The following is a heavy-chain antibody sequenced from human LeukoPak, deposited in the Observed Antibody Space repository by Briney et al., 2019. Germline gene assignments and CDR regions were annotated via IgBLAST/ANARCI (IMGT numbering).Heavy chain of an antibody. Sequence: SVKVSCKASGGTFSTYTMIWVRQAPGQGLEWMGRIITTLGVANYAQKFQGRVTITADKSTSTAYMELSSLRSEDTAMYFCAREYPRAFDIWGQGTMVTVSS. J-gene: IGHJ3*02. CDR2: IITTLGVA. D-gene: IGHD2-2*02. CDR1: GGTFSTYT. V-gene: IGHV1-69*04. CDR3: AREYPRAFDI.